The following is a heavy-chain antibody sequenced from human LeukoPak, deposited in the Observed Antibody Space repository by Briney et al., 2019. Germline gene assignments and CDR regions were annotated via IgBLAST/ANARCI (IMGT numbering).Heavy chain of an antibody. J-gene: IGHJ5*02. CDR1: GFTFSDYY. CDR3: ARADYGGNSGWFDP. D-gene: IGHD4-23*01. CDR2: ISSSGSTI. Sequence: PGGSLRLSCAASGFTFSDYYMSWIRQAPGKGLEWVSYISSSGSTIYYADSVKGRFTISRVNAKNSLYLQMNSLRAEDTAVYYCARADYGGNSGWFDPWGQGTLVTVSS. V-gene: IGHV3-11*04.